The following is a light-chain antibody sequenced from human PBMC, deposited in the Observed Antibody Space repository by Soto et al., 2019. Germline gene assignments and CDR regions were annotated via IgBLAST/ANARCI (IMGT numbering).Light chain of an antibody. J-gene: IGKJ1*01. CDR2: AAS. Sequence: DIQMTQSPSSVSASVGDRVTITCRASQSIGSWLVWYQQRPGKAPNLLIYAASSLQSGVPSRFSGSRSGTDFILTISSLQPEDFATYYCQQASSFPWTFGQGTKVEIK. CDR1: QSIGSW. CDR3: QQASSFPWT. V-gene: IGKV1-12*01.